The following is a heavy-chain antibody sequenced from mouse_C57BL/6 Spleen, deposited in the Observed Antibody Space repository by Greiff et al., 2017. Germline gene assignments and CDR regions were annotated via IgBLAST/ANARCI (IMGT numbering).Heavy chain of an antibody. D-gene: IGHD2-2*01. CDR1: GYTFTSYW. J-gene: IGHJ2*01. CDR3: ARSPTTMVTTVDYFDY. Sequence: QVQLQQPGTELVKPGASVKLSCKASGYTFTSYWMHWVKQRPGQGLKWIGNINPSNGGTNYNEKFKSKATLTVDKSSSTAYMQLSSLTSEDSAVYYCARSPTTMVTTVDYFDYWGQGTTLTVSS. CDR2: INPSNGGT. V-gene: IGHV1-53*01.